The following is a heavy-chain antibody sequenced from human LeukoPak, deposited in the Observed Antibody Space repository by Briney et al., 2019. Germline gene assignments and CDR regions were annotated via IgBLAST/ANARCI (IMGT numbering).Heavy chain of an antibody. CDR3: AKSLSPYSSSWPFDY. V-gene: IGHV3-74*01. Sequence: GGSLRLSCAASGFTFSSYWMHWVRQAPGKGLVWVSRINSDGSSTSYADSVKGRFTISRDNSKNTLYLQMNSLRAEDMAVYYCAKSLSPYSSSWPFDYWGQGTLVTVSS. J-gene: IGHJ4*02. D-gene: IGHD6-13*01. CDR2: INSDGSST. CDR1: GFTFSSYW.